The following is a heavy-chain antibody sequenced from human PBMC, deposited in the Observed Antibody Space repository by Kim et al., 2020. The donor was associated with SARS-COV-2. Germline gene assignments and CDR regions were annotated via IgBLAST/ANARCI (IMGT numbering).Heavy chain of an antibody. Sequence: GGSLRLSCTASGFTFGDYAMSWVRQAPGKGLEWVGFIRSKAYGGTTEYFASVKGRFTISRDDSNSIAYLQMDSLKTEDTAVYYCSRLDYFDYWGQGTLVTVSS. CDR3: SRLDYFDY. V-gene: IGHV3-49*04. D-gene: IGHD3-9*01. CDR2: IRSKAYGGTT. CDR1: GFTFGDYA. J-gene: IGHJ4*02.